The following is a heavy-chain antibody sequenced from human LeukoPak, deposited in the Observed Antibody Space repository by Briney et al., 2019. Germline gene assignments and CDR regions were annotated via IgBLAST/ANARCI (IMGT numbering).Heavy chain of an antibody. CDR1: RGSISSAGYY. CDR3: ARGSNWNSYDY. D-gene: IGHD1-1*01. CDR2: AYTSGRT. J-gene: IGHJ4*02. Sequence: SETLSLTCTVSRGSISSAGYYWSWIRQPAGKGLEWIGRAYTSGRTNYIPSLKSRVTISLDTSNKQFSLKLSSVTAADTAVYYCARGSNWNSYDYWGRGTLVTVSS. V-gene: IGHV4-61*02.